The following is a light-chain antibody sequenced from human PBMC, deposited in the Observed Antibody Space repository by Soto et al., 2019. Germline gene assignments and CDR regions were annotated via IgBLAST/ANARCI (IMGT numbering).Light chain of an antibody. V-gene: IGLV1-44*01. Sequence: QSALTQPPAASGTPGQRVTISCSGDRSNIGSNSVNWYQQLPGTAPKLLIYSNNQRPSGVPDRFSGSKSGTSASLAISGHQSEDEADYYCAAWDDSLNGRYVFGTGTKVTVL. J-gene: IGLJ1*01. CDR1: RSNIGSNS. CDR3: AAWDDSLNGRYV. CDR2: SNN.